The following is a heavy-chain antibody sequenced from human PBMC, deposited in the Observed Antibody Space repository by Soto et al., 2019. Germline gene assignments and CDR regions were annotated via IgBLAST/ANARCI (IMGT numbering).Heavy chain of an antibody. CDR1: GYTFTSYY. CDR3: ARAFSSGYYLIDY. D-gene: IGHD3-22*01. Sequence: VKVSCNASGYTFTSYYMHWVRQAPGQGLEWMGIINPSGGSTSYAQKFQGRVTMTRDTSTSTVYMELSSLRSEDTAVYYCARAFSSGYYLIDYWGQGTLVTVSS. V-gene: IGHV1-46*01. CDR2: INPSGGST. J-gene: IGHJ4*02.